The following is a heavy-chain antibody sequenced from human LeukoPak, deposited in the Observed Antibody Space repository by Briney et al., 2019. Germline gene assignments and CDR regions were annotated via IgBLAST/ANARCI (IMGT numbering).Heavy chain of an antibody. J-gene: IGHJ6*02. Sequence: PGGSLRLSCAASGFTFSTYDMNWVRQAPGKGLEWVSYISSSSRTISYAHSVKGRFTISRDNAKDSLYLQMNSLRAEDTAVYYCARLRYYAMDVWGQGTTVTAS. CDR1: GFTFSTYD. V-gene: IGHV3-48*01. CDR3: ARLRYYAMDV. CDR2: ISSSSRTI.